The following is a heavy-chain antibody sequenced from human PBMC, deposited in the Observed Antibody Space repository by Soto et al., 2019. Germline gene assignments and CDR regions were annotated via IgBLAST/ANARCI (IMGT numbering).Heavy chain of an antibody. CDR1: GGSFSGYY. D-gene: IGHD6-19*01. CDR2: INHSGST. CDR3: ARDERKWLVDAFDI. V-gene: IGHV4-34*01. J-gene: IGHJ3*02. Sequence: SETLSLTCAVYGGSFSGYYWSWIRQPPGKGLEWIGEINHSGSTNYNPSLKSRVTISVDTSKNQFSLKLSSVTAADTAVYYCARDERKWLVDAFDIWGQGTMVTVSS.